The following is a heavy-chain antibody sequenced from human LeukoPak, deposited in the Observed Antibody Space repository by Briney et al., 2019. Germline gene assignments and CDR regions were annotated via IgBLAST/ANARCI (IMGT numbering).Heavy chain of an antibody. D-gene: IGHD3-16*01. CDR1: GFTFSSYP. CDR2: TLHDGDNN. Sequence: GGSLRLSCAASGFTFSSYPMHWVRQAPGQRLEWVALTLHDGDNNYYADSVRGRFTVSRDNSKNTLYLQMNSLRAEDTAVYYCARGDLPTTHYWGQGTLVTVSS. CDR3: ARGDLPTTHY. V-gene: IGHV3-30*04. J-gene: IGHJ4*02.